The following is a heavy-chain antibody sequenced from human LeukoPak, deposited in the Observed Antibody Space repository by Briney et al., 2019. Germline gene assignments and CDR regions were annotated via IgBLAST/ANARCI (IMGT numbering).Heavy chain of an antibody. CDR2: IIPIFATA. V-gene: IGHV1-69*13. Sequence: SVKVSCKASGGTFSNYVINWVRQAPGQGLEWMGGIIPIFATADYAQKFQGRVTITADESTSTAYMELSSLRSEDTAVYYCAKDGGQGGSGSYSVKWGQGTLVTVSS. J-gene: IGHJ4*02. CDR3: AKDGGQGGSGSYSVK. D-gene: IGHD3-10*01. CDR1: GGTFSNYV.